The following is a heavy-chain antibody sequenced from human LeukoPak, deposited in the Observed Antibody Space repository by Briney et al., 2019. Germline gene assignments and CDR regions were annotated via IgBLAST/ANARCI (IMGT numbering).Heavy chain of an antibody. CDR3: ARVPAGVIGMKDAFDI. V-gene: IGHV3-21*01. J-gene: IGHJ3*02. CDR1: GFTFSSYS. CDR2: ISSSSSYI. Sequence: PGGSLRLSCAASGFTFSSYSMNWVRQAPGEGLEWVSSISSSSSYIYYADSVKGRFTISRHNAKNSLYLQMNSLRAEDTAVYYCARVPAGVIGMKDAFDIWGQGTMVTVSS. D-gene: IGHD3-16*02.